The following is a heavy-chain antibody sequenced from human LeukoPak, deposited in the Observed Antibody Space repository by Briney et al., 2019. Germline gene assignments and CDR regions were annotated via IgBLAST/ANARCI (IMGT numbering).Heavy chain of an antibody. CDR1: GFTFGDYA. V-gene: IGHV3-15*01. CDR3: TNVVWFGELLSPPFDY. CDR2: IKSKTDGGTT. J-gene: IGHJ4*02. D-gene: IGHD3-10*01. Sequence: GGSLRLSCIASGFTFGDYAMNWVRQAPGKGLEWVGRIKSKTDGGTTDYAAPVKGRFTISRDDSKNTLYLQMNSLKTEDTAVYYCTNVVWFGELLSPPFDYWGQGTLVTVSS.